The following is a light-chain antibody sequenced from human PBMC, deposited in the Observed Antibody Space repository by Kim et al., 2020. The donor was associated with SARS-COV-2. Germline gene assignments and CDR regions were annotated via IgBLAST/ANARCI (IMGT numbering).Light chain of an antibody. V-gene: IGLV1-40*01. Sequence: QSVLTQPPSLSGAPGQRVTISCTGSSSNIGAGYAVHWYQHIPGTVPKLLIYGNINRPSGISDRFSASRSGTSASLAITGLQADDEAEYFCQSYDTTLSGSIFGGGTKLTVL. CDR2: GNI. CDR3: QSYDTTLSGSI. J-gene: IGLJ2*01. CDR1: SSNIGAGYA.